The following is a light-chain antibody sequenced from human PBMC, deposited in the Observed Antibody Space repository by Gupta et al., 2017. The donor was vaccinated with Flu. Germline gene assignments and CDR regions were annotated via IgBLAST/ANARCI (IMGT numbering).Light chain of an antibody. CDR3: MQALQTPLT. CDR1: QSLLHSNGYNY. J-gene: IGKJ4*01. V-gene: IGKV2-28*01. CDR2: LGS. Sequence: DIAMTQSPLSLPVTPGEPASISCRSSQSLLHSNGYNYVDWYLQKPGQSPQLLIYLGSNRASGVPDRFSGSGSGTYFTLKISRVEAGDVGVYYCMQALQTPLTFGGGTKVEIK.